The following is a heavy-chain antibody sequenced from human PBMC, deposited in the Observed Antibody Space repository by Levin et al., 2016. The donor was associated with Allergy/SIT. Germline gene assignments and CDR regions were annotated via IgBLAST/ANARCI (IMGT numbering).Heavy chain of an antibody. Sequence: GGSLRLSCAASGFTFSNWWMHWVRQAPGKGLVWVSRINTDGSHTACADSVEGRFTISRDNAKNTLYLQMDSLRAEDTAVYYCARIAREPEYWGQGTLVTVSS. D-gene: IGHD1-14*01. CDR1: GFTFSNWW. CDR3: ARIAREPEY. J-gene: IGHJ4*02. V-gene: IGHV3-74*01. CDR2: INTDGSHT.